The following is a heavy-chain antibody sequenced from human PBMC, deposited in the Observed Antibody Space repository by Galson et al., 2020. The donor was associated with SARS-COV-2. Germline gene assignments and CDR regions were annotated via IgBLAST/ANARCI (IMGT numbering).Heavy chain of an antibody. CDR2: MYYNGAT. Sequence: SETLSLTCTVSGGSVSNYYCSWNWQPPGKGLERMCYMYYNGATNYNHTLKSRVTISLDTSQNKHSLKVDSVTAADTATYYCARLSCGSNNCVSFGAWGRGALVTVSS. D-gene: IGHD2-2*01. J-gene: IGHJ5*02. V-gene: IGHV4-59*02. CDR1: GGSVSNYY. CDR3: ARLSCGSNNCVSFGA.